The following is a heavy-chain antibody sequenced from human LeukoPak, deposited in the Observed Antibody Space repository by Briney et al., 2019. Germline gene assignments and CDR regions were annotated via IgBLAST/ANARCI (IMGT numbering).Heavy chain of an antibody. D-gene: IGHD3-10*01. J-gene: IGHJ5*02. CDR3: ARNVSLVWGRRGWLDP. V-gene: IGHV4-39*01. Sequence: SETLSLTCTVSGGFISSSSFYWGWIRHSPGKGLEWIGSIYYSGSTYYNPSLKSRLTISVDTSKNQLSLKLSSVTAADTAVYYCARNVSLVWGRRGWLDPWGQGTLVTVSS. CDR1: GGFISSSSFY. CDR2: IYYSGST.